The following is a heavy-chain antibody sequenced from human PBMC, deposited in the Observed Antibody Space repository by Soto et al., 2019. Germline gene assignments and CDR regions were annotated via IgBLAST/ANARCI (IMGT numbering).Heavy chain of an antibody. CDR1: GGSFSGYY. Sequence: SETLSLTCAVYGGSFSGYYWSWIRQPPGKGLEWIGEINHSGSTNYNPSLKSRVTISVDTSKNQFSLKLSSVTAADTAVYYCARNRGYDILTGYYISFDYWGQGTLVTVSS. V-gene: IGHV4-34*01. CDR3: ARNRGYDILTGYYISFDY. CDR2: INHSGST. J-gene: IGHJ4*02. D-gene: IGHD3-9*01.